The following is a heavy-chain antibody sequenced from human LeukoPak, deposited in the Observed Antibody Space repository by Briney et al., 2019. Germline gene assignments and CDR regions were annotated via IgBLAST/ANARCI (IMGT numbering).Heavy chain of an antibody. CDR1: GGSISSGSYY. V-gene: IGHV4-61*02. Sequence: PSETLSLTCTVSGGSISSGSYYWSWIRQPAGKGLEWIGRIYTSGSTNYNPSLKSRVTISVDTSKNQLSLKLSSVTAADTAVYYCARSAGYSSSWYDFAYGGWFDPWGQGTLVTVSS. CDR3: ARSAGYSSSWYDFAYGGWFDP. D-gene: IGHD6-13*01. CDR2: IYTSGST. J-gene: IGHJ5*02.